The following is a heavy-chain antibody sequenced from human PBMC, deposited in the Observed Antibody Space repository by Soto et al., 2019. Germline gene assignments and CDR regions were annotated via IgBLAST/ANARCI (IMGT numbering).Heavy chain of an antibody. CDR3: ARHRSDFWFDP. D-gene: IGHD2-15*01. J-gene: IGHJ5*02. CDR2: IYHSGST. Sequence: SETLSLTCAVSGGSISSGGYSWSWIRQPPGKGLEWIGYIYHSGSTYYNPSLKSRVTISVDRSKNQFSLKLNSVTAADTAVYYCARHRSDFWFDPWGQGTLVTVSS. CDR1: GGSISSGGYS. V-gene: IGHV4-30-2*01.